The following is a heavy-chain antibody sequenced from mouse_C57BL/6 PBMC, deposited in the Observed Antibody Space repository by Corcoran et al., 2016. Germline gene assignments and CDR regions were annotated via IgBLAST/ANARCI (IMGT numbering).Heavy chain of an antibody. Sequence: QVQLQQSGAELVKPGASVKISCKASGYTFSSYWMNWVKQRPGKGLEWIGQIYPGDGDTNYNGKFKGKATLTADKSSSTAYMQLSSLTSEDSAVYFCARGITTVVAKAMDYWGQGTSVTVSS. CDR2: IYPGDGDT. J-gene: IGHJ4*01. D-gene: IGHD1-1*01. V-gene: IGHV1-80*01. CDR1: GYTFSSYW. CDR3: ARGITTVVAKAMDY.